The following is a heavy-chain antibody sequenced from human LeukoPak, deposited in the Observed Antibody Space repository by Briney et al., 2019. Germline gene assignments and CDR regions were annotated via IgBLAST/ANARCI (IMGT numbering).Heavy chain of an antibody. Sequence: GGSLRLSCAASGFTLSGYWMHWVRQAPGEGLVWVSRMNSDGTITTYADSVRGRFTISRDNAKNTLYLLMSSLRAEDTAVYYCARYVVASACFDSWGQGTPVTVSS. J-gene: IGHJ4*02. CDR2: MNSDGTIT. D-gene: IGHD2-21*01. CDR3: ARYVVASACFDS. CDR1: GFTLSGYW. V-gene: IGHV3-74*01.